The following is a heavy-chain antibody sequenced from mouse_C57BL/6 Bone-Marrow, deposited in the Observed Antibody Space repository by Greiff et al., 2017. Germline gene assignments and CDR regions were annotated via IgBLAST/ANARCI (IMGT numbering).Heavy chain of an antibody. Sequence: EVQRVESVAELVRPGASVKLSCTASGFNIKNTYMHWVKQRPEQGLEWIGRIDPANGNTTYAPKFQGKATITADTSSNTAYLQLSSLTSEDTAIYYCARDYYGCGYFDVWGTGTTVTVSS. CDR2: IDPANGNT. J-gene: IGHJ1*03. CDR3: ARDYYGCGYFDV. D-gene: IGHD1-1*01. CDR1: GFNIKNTY. V-gene: IGHV14-3*01.